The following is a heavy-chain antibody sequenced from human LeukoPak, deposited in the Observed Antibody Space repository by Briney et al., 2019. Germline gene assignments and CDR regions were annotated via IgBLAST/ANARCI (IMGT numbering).Heavy chain of an antibody. CDR1: SGSISSGTYY. J-gene: IGHJ5*02. V-gene: IGHV4-61*02. CDR2: LYTSGST. Sequence: SETLSLTCTASSGSISSGTYYLTWIRQPAGKGLEWIGRLYTSGSTKYNPSLESRVSISLDTSKNQFSLKLTSVTASDTAVYYCARLPDPWGQGTLVTVSS. CDR3: ARLPDP.